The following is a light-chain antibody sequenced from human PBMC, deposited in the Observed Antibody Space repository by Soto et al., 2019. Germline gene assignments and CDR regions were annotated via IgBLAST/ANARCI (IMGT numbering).Light chain of an antibody. CDR3: VAWDDSLNGYVV. CDR1: SSNIGSNT. J-gene: IGLJ2*01. Sequence: QSALTQPPSASGTPGQRVTISCSGSSSNIGSNTVNWYQQLPGTAPKLFIYSNNQRPPGVPDRFSGSKSGTSASLAISGLQYEDEADYYCVAWDDSLNGYVVFGGGTKVTVL. V-gene: IGLV1-44*01. CDR2: SNN.